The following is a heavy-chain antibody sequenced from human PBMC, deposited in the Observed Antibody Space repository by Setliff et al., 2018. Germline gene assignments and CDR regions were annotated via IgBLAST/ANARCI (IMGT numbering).Heavy chain of an antibody. V-gene: IGHV4-39*07. Sequence: SETLSLTCTVSGVSISSTTYYWTWVRQPPGKGLEWIGTVSFFGSSYYSPSLKSRLAISLDTSGNRFSLNLTSVTAADTAVYYCARGRMRGSCSGPSCTYDPFDIWGQGTPVTVSS. CDR2: VSFFGSS. J-gene: IGHJ3*02. CDR1: GVSISSTTYY. D-gene: IGHD2-2*01. CDR3: ARGRMRGSCSGPSCTYDPFDI.